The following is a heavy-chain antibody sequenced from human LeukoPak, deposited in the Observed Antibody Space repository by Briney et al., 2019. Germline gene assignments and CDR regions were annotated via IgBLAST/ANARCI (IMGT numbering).Heavy chain of an antibody. CDR3: ATVGSSYYFDY. Sequence: ASVKVSCKASGGTFSSYAISWVRQAPGQGLEWMGWISAYNGNTNYAQKLQGRVTMTTDTSTGTAYMELRSLRSDDTAVYYRATVGSSYYFDYWGQGTLVTVSS. J-gene: IGHJ4*02. CDR1: GGTFSSYA. CDR2: ISAYNGNT. D-gene: IGHD6-6*01. V-gene: IGHV1-18*01.